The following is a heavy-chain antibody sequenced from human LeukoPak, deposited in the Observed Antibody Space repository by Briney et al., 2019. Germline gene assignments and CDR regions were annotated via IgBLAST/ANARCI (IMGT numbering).Heavy chain of an antibody. D-gene: IGHD6-19*01. CDR1: GLTFSSYA. CDR2: IPHDGGNK. Sequence: GGSLRLSCAASGLTFSSYAMHWVRQAPGKRLEWVALIPHDGGNKQYGDSAKGRFTVSRENSKNTVDLNMDSLTVDDTAIYYCAREAYSSGRAGTFDIWGQGTMVTVSS. J-gene: IGHJ3*02. V-gene: IGHV3-30*04. CDR3: AREAYSSGRAGTFDI.